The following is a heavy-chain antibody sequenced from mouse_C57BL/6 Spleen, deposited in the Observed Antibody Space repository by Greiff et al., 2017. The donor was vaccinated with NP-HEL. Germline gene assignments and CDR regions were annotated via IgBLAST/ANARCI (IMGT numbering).Heavy chain of an antibody. J-gene: IGHJ4*01. CDR1: GFTFSDYG. V-gene: IGHV5-17*01. CDR2: ISSGSSTI. Sequence: EVKVVESGGGLVKPGGSLKLSCAASGFTFSDYGMHWVRQAPEKGLEWVAYISSGSSTIYYADTVKGRFTISRDNAKNTLFLQMTSLRSEDTAMYYYAKTTVVAHYYAMDYWGQGTSVTVSA. D-gene: IGHD1-1*01. CDR3: AKTTVVAHYYAMDY.